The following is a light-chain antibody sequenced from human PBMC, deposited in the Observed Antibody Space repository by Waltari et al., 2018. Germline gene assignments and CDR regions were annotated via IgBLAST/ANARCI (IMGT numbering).Light chain of an antibody. V-gene: IGKV1-39*01. CDR1: QTISTY. CDR2: AAS. Sequence: DIQMTQSPSSLSASVGDRVTITCRASQTISTYLNWYQQKPGKAPKLRIYAASSLQSGVPSRFSGSGSGTDFTLTISSLQPEDFASYYCQQSYTTLFTFGGGTKVEI. J-gene: IGKJ4*01. CDR3: QQSYTTLFT.